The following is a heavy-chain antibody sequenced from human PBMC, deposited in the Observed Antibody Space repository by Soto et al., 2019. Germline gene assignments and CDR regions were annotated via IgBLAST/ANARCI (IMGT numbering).Heavy chain of an antibody. CDR1: GFTFSSYG. Sequence: QVQLVESGGGVGQPGRSLRLSCAASGFTFSSYGMHWVRQAPGKGLEWVAVIWFDGSNKYYADSVKGRFTISRDNSKNTLYLQMNSLRAEDTAVYYCARDDKDIYGGDGGGFASWGQGTLVTVSS. V-gene: IGHV3-33*01. CDR3: ARDDKDIYGGDGGGFAS. J-gene: IGHJ4*02. D-gene: IGHD4-17*01. CDR2: IWFDGSNK.